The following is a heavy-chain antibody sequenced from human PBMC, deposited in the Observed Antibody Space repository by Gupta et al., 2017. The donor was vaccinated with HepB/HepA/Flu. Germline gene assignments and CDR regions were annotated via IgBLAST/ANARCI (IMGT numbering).Heavy chain of an antibody. J-gene: IGHJ6*02. Sequence: QVQLVESGGGVVQPGRSLRLSCAASGFTFSSYGLHWVRPAPGKGLEWVAVISYDGSNKYYADSVKGRFTISRDNSKNTLYLQMNSLRAEDTAVYYCAGNSLQYCSSTSCDGMDVWGQGTTVTVSS. CDR3: AGNSLQYCSSTSCDGMDV. V-gene: IGHV3-30*03. D-gene: IGHD2-2*01. CDR2: ISYDGSNK. CDR1: GFTFSSYG.